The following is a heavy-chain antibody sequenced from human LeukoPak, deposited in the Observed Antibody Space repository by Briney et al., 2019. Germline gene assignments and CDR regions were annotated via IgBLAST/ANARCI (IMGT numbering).Heavy chain of an antibody. CDR1: GFTFTSYS. CDR3: AKGSKEVLFTRDHHMDV. V-gene: IGHV3-30*02. J-gene: IGHJ6*03. Sequence: GGSLRLSCAASGFTFTSYSIHWVRQAPGKGLEWVAFIRYDGSKKYYADSVKGRFTISRDNSKNTLYLQMNSLRAEDTAVYYCAKGSKEVLFTRDHHMDVWGKGTTVT. CDR2: IRYDGSKK. D-gene: IGHD3-3*01.